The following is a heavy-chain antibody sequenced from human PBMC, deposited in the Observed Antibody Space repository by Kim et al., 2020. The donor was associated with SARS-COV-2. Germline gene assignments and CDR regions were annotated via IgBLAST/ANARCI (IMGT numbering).Heavy chain of an antibody. J-gene: IGHJ4*02. CDR3: AKRLGASYRNFDS. D-gene: IGHD1-26*01. CDR2: ISGSGTST. V-gene: IGHV3-23*01. CDR1: GFTFSNYD. Sequence: GGSLRLSCAASGFTFSNYDMTWVRQAPGEGLEWVSGISGSGTSTIYAGSVKGRFTISRDNSLNTLYLQMNSLRGEDTAVYFCAKRLGASYRNFDSWGQGTLVTVSS.